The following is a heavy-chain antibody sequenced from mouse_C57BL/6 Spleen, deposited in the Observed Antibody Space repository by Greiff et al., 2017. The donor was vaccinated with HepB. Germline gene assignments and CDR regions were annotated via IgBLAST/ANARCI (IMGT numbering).Heavy chain of an antibody. J-gene: IGHJ2*01. Sequence: EVKLVESGGGLVKPGGSLKLSCAASGFTFSSYAMSWVRQTPEKRLEWVATISDGGSYTYYPDNVKGRFTISRDNAKNNLYLQMSHLKSEDTAMYYCARDRYYGSSSYYFDYWGQGTTLTVSS. CDR1: GFTFSSYA. CDR3: ARDRYYGSSSYYFDY. CDR2: ISDGGSYT. D-gene: IGHD1-1*01. V-gene: IGHV5-4*01.